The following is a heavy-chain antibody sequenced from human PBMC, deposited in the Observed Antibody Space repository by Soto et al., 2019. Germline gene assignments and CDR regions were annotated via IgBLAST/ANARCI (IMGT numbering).Heavy chain of an antibody. CDR3: FSSRRRHTSYRSGLGIPADRSSDL. D-gene: IGHD1-26*01. CDR2: IKQDGSEK. V-gene: IGHV3-7*05. Sequence: KGLEWVANIKQDGSEKYYVDSVKGRFTISRDNARNSLYLQMNSLRAEDTAVYFFFSSRRRHTSYRSGLGIPADRSSDL. J-gene: IGHJ2*01.